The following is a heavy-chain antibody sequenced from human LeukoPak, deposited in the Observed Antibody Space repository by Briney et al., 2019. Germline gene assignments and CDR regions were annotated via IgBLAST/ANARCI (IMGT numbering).Heavy chain of an antibody. CDR1: GYTFTGYY. Sequence: ASVKVSCKASGYTFTGYYMHWVRQAPGQGLEWMGWINPNSGGTNYAQKFQGRVTMTRDTSISTAYMEVSRLRSDDTAVYYCARVFNYDILTVPTRGWFDPWGQGTLVTVSS. J-gene: IGHJ5*02. CDR3: ARVFNYDILTVPTRGWFDP. CDR2: INPNSGGT. V-gene: IGHV1-2*02. D-gene: IGHD3-9*01.